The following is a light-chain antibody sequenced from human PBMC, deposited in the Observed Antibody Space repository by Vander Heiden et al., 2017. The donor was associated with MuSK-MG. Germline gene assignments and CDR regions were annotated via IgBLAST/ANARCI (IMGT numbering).Light chain of an antibody. CDR2: AAS. J-gene: IGKJ4*01. Sequence: DIQMTQSPSSLSASVGDRVTITCRASQSISSYLTWYQQKPGKAPKLLIYAASSLQRGVTSRFSGSGSGKDFTLTISSLQPEDFATYYCQQSDSTPPITFGGGTKVEIK. V-gene: IGKV1-39*01. CDR3: QQSDSTPPIT. CDR1: QSISSY.